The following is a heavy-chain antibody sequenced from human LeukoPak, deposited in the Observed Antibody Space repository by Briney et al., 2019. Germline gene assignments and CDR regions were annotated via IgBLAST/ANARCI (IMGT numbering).Heavy chain of an antibody. CDR1: GGSFSGYY. CDR3: ARDPYLWAYGMDV. D-gene: IGHD3-10*01. J-gene: IGHJ6*02. CDR2: INHSGST. Sequence: SETLSLTCAVYGGSFSGYYWSWIRQPPGKGLEWIGEINHSGSTNYNPSLKSRVTISVDTSKNQFSLKLSSVTAADTAVYYCARDPYLWAYGMDVWGQGTTVTVSS. V-gene: IGHV4-34*01.